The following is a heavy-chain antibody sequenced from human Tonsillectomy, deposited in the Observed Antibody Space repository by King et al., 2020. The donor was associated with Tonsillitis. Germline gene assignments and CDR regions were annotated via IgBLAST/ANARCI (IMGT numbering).Heavy chain of an antibody. D-gene: IGHD2-2*01. CDR1: GFTFSDSH. CDR3: SRQTDSCHDY. Sequence: EVQLVESGGGLVQPGGSLKLSCVASGFTFSDSHVHWVRQASGKGLEWVGHIRSKANDYATAYGSSVRGRFPISRDDSQNTAYLQMNSLKTEDTAVYYCSRQTDSCHDYWGQGTLVTVSS. CDR2: IRSKANDYAT. V-gene: IGHV3-73*01. J-gene: IGHJ4*02.